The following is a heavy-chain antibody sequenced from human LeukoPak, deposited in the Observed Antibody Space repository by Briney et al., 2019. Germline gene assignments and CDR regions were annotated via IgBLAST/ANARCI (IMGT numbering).Heavy chain of an antibody. CDR3: ATYRQVLLPFES. CDR1: GFTFRSYG. J-gene: IGHJ4*02. CDR2: IRYDGTNK. V-gene: IGHV3-30*02. D-gene: IGHD2-8*02. Sequence: GGSLRLSCAASGFTFRSYGMHWVRQAPGKGLEWVAIIRYDGTNKYYADSVRGRFTISRDNSKSTLSLQMNSLRAEDTAIYYCATYRQVLLPFESWGQGTLVTVSS.